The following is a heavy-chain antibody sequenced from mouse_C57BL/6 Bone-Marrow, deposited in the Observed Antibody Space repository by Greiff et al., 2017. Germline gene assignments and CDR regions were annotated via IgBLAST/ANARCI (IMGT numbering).Heavy chain of an antibody. D-gene: IGHD1-1*01. J-gene: IGHJ3*01. CDR1: GYTFTSYW. CDR3: ARAPNYYGSSYRIAY. V-gene: IGHV1-53*01. Sequence: VKLQQPGTELVKPGASVKLSCKASGYTFTSYWMHWVKQRPGQGLEWIGNINPSNGGTNYNEKFKSKATLTVDKSSSTAYMQLSSLTSEDSAVYYCARAPNYYGSSYRIAYWGQGTLVTVSA. CDR2: INPSNGGT.